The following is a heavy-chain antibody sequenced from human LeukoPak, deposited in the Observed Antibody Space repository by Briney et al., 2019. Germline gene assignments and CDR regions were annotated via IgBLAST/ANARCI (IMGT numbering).Heavy chain of an antibody. J-gene: IGHJ3*02. D-gene: IGHD6-19*01. CDR3: AKTALAVACTGYAFYI. CDR1: GFSFSSFW. CDR2: IKQDGSEK. Sequence: GGSLRLSCAASGFSFSSFWMSWVRQAPGKGLGWVANIKQDGSEKYYVDSVKGRFTISRDNAKNSLYLQMNSLRAEDTALYYWAKTALAVACTGYAFYIRGQGTMVTV. V-gene: IGHV3-7*01.